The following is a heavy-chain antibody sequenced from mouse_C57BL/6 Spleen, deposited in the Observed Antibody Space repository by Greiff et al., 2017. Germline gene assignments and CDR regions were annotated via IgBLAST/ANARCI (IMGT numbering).Heavy chain of an antibody. V-gene: IGHV14-2*01. J-gene: IGHJ1*03. CDR1: GSTITDYY. D-gene: IGHD1-1*01. CDR2: IDPDDGET. CDR3: GSTTTLEERYLEV. Sequence: VQLQQSGAELVKPGASVKLSCTASGSTITDYYMHWVKQRTEQGLEWIGRIDPDDGETKYAQKFQGKATITADTSSNTAYLQLSSLTSADDAASYFGSTTTLEERYLEVWGTGTTVTVSS.